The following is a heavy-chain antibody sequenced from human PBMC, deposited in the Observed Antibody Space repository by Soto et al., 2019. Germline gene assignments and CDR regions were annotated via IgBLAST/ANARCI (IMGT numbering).Heavy chain of an antibody. CDR2: IDSSSTDI. Sequence: EVQLVESGGGLVRPGDSLRLSCAASGFTFSIYTMNWVRQAPGKGLEWLSSIDSSSTDIYYTDSVKGRFTISRDNAKNALELHMNGLRVEDTAVYYWAIARAVTTSPDRYWGQGTLVTVSS. D-gene: IGHD4-17*01. V-gene: IGHV3-21*01. CDR3: AIARAVTTSPDRY. J-gene: IGHJ4*03. CDR1: GFTFSIYT.